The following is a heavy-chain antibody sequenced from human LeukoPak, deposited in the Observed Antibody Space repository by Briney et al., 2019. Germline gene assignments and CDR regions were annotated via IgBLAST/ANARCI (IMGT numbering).Heavy chain of an antibody. CDR1: GGSISSGGYS. D-gene: IGHD2/OR15-2a*01. V-gene: IGHV4-30-2*01. Sequence: SETLSLTCAVSGGSISSGGYSLSWIRQPPGKGLEWIGYIYHSGSTYYNPSLKSRVTISVDRSKNQFSLKLSSVTAADTAVYYCARAPTGLIGFLDYWGQRTLVTVSS. J-gene: IGHJ4*02. CDR3: ARAPTGLIGFLDY. CDR2: IYHSGST.